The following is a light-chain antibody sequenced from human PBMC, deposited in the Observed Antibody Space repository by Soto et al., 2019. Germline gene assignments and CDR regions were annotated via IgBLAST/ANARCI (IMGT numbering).Light chain of an antibody. CDR3: QQYNSYSPT. Sequence: DIHMNQSPASLCAYGGDTVTIPSRASQSISVWLAWYQQQAGKAPNLLIYKASRSESGVPSRFSGSGSETEFTLTSSGLQPGDSATYYCQQYNSYSPTFVQGLRVHIK. CDR2: KAS. CDR1: QSISVW. V-gene: IGKV1-5*03. J-gene: IGKJ1*01.